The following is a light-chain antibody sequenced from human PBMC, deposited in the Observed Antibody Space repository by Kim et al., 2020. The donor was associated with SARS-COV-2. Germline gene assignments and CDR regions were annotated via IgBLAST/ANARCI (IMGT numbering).Light chain of an antibody. CDR2: DAT. Sequence: PGKRATLSCRASQTIDNRLVWYQQKPGQAPRRPIYDATTRATGVPARFIGSGSETDFTLTISSLQSEDFAVYYCQQSNDWPPLTFGQGTKVDIK. V-gene: IGKV3-15*01. J-gene: IGKJ1*01. CDR1: QTIDNR. CDR3: QQSNDWPPLT.